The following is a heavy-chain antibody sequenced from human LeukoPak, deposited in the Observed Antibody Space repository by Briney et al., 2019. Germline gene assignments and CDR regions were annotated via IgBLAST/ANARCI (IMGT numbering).Heavy chain of an antibody. CDR1: GYTFTSYG. J-gene: IGHJ4*02. V-gene: IGHV1-18*01. D-gene: IGHD2-2*01. CDR2: ISAYNGNT. CDR3: ARGSDIVVVPAASDH. Sequence: ASVKVSCKASGYTFTSYGISWVRQAPGQGLEWMGWISAYNGNTNYAQKLQGRVTMTTDTSTSTAYIELRSLRSDDTAVYYCARGSDIVVVPAASDHWGQGTLVTVSS.